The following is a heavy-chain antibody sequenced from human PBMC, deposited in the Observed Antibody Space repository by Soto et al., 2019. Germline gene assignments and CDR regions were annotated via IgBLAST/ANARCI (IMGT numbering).Heavy chain of an antibody. D-gene: IGHD3-22*01. CDR3: ARAHYYDSSGYPLWYYFDY. V-gene: IGHV3-30-3*01. CDR1: GFTFSSYA. Sequence: QVQLVESGGGVVQPGRSLRLSCAASGFTFSSYAMHWVRQAPGKGLEWVAVISYDGSNKYYADSVKGRFTISRDNSKNTLYLQMNSLRAEDTAVYYCARAHYYDSSGYPLWYYFDYWGQGTLVTVSS. CDR2: ISYDGSNK. J-gene: IGHJ4*02.